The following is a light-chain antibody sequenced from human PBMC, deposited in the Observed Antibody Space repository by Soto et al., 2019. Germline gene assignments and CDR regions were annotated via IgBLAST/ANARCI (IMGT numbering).Light chain of an antibody. V-gene: IGKV1-27*01. CDR2: AAS. CDR1: QGISNY. Sequence: DIQMTQSPSSLSASVGDRVTITCRASQGISNYLAWYQQKPGKAPTLLIYAASTLQSGVPSRCSGSGSGTNFTLNISSLQPEDVSTYYCQKYNSAPLLTFGGGTKVEIK. CDR3: QKYNSAPLLT. J-gene: IGKJ4*01.